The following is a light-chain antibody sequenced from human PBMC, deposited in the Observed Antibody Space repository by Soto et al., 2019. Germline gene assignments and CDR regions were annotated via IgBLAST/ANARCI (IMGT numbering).Light chain of an antibody. Sequence: EIVSWQSRVTLSVSTGAIATLACTASQSVSSSYLAWYQQKPGQAPRLLSDGASSRATGITDRFSGSGSGTDFTLTISRLEPEDFAVYYCQQYGSSPRTFGQGTKVDIK. CDR3: QQYGSSPRT. CDR2: GAS. J-gene: IGKJ1*01. V-gene: IGKV3-20*01. CDR1: QSVSSSY.